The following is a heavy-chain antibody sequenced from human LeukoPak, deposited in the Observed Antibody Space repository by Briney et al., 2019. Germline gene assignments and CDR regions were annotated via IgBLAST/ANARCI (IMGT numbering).Heavy chain of an antibody. CDR3: ARAKPENMVRGLIMRRESRYYFDY. Sequence: GGSLRLSCAASGFTLSDYAMSWVRDAPGKGLECLSDISGGSSGSTYNADSVTGRFTVSRDNSKSTLYIQMNSLRAEDTAVYYCARAKPENMVRGLIMRRESRYYFDYWGQGTLVTVSS. J-gene: IGHJ4*02. CDR1: GFTLSDYA. D-gene: IGHD3-10*01. V-gene: IGHV3-23*01. CDR2: ISGGSSGST.